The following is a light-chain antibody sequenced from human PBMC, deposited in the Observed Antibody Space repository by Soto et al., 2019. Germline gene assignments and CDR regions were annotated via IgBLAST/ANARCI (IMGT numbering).Light chain of an antibody. Sequence: DIQMTQSPSSLSASVGDRVTITCRASQSISTYLNWYQQKPGKAPKLLIYASSSLQSGVPLRFSGSGSGTDFTLTITSLQPEDFATYYCQQSYSTPWTFGQGTTVEIK. CDR2: ASS. CDR1: QSISTY. CDR3: QQSYSTPWT. V-gene: IGKV1-39*01. J-gene: IGKJ1*01.